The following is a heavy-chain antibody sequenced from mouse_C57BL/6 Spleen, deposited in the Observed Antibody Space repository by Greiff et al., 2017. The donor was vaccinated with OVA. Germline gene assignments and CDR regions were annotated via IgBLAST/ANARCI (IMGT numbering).Heavy chain of an antibody. V-gene: IGHV1-54*01. Sequence: QVQLQQSGAELVRPGTSVKVSCKASGYAFTNYLIEWVQQRPGQGLEWIGVINPGSGGTNYTEKFKGKATLTADKSSSTAYMQLSSLTSEDSAVYICARGGYYGFDYWGQGTTLTVSS. CDR3: ARGGYYGFDY. CDR2: INPGSGGT. CDR1: GYAFTNYL. D-gene: IGHD1-1*01. J-gene: IGHJ2*01.